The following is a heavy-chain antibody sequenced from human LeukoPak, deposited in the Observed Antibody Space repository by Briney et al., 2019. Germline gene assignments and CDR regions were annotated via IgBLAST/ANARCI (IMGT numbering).Heavy chain of an antibody. D-gene: IGHD4-23*01. J-gene: IGHJ4*02. Sequence: GGSLRLSCAASGFTFDDYAMHWVRQAPGKGLEWVSGISWNSGSIGYADSVKGRFTISRDNAKNSLYLQMNSLRAEDTALYYCAKAYGGNMVGYWGQGTLVTVSS. CDR1: GFTFDDYA. V-gene: IGHV3-9*01. CDR2: ISWNSGSI. CDR3: AKAYGGNMVGY.